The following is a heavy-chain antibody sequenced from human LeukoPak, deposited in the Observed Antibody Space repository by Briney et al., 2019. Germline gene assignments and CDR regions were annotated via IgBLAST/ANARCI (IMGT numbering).Heavy chain of an antibody. CDR2: IYYSGST. V-gene: IGHV4-59*01. J-gene: IGHJ3*02. Sequence: ASETLSLTCTVSGGSISSYYWSWIRQPPGKGLEWIGYIYYSGSTNYNPSLKSRVTISVDTSKNQFSLELSSVTAADTAVYYCARTLTMIAPGGDSADAFDIWGQGTMVTVSS. D-gene: IGHD3-22*01. CDR1: GGSISSYY. CDR3: ARTLTMIAPGGDSADAFDI.